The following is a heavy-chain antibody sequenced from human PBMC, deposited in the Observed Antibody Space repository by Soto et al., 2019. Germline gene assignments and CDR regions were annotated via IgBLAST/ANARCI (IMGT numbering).Heavy chain of an antibody. CDR3: ARNRHYGSGSYSTYYYYYGMDV. Sequence: SVKLSCKASGGTFSSYAISWVRQAPGQGLEWMGGIIPIFGTANYAQKFQGRVTITADESTSTAYMELSSLRSEDTAVYYCARNRHYGSGSYSTYYYYYGMDVWGQGTTVTVSS. J-gene: IGHJ6*02. CDR1: GGTFSSYA. CDR2: IIPIFGTA. V-gene: IGHV1-69*13. D-gene: IGHD3-10*01.